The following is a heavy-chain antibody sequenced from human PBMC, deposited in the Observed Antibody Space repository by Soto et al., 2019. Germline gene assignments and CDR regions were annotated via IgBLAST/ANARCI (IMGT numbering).Heavy chain of an antibody. J-gene: IGHJ4*02. V-gene: IGHV1-18*01. CDR3: AREASVAATLIYFDY. Sequence: ASVKVSCKASGYTFTSYGISWVRQAPGQGLEWMGWISAYYGNTNYAQKLQGRVTMTTDKSTSTAYMELSSLRSEDTAVYYCAREASVAATLIYFDYWGQGTLVTVSS. D-gene: IGHD2-15*01. CDR2: ISAYYGNT. CDR1: GYTFTSYG.